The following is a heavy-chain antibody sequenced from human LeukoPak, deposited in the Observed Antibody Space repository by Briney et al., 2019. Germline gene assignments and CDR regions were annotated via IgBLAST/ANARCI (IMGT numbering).Heavy chain of an antibody. CDR3: AKSPHYYDSSGYIGGPSFDI. D-gene: IGHD3-22*01. CDR2: INWSGDVI. Sequence: SLRLSCAASGFIFDDYAVHWVRQTPGEGLEWVSGINWSGDVIGYADSVRGRFTISRDNARNSLYLQMNSLRAEDTALYYCAKSPHYYDSSGYIGGPSFDIWGQGTMVTVSS. V-gene: IGHV3-9*01. J-gene: IGHJ3*02. CDR1: GFIFDDYA.